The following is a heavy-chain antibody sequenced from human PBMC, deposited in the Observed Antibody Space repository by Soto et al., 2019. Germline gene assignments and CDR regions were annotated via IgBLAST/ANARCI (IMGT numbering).Heavy chain of an antibody. CDR3: ARGEQYSGRIFDY. CDR1: GDSVSSNSAG. CDR2: TYYRSKWYY. J-gene: IGHJ4*01. Sequence: QTLSLTCAITGDSVSSNSAGWSWVRQSPSRGLEWLGRTYYRSKWYYEYAVSVRGRITINPDTSKNQYSLQLNSVTPEDTAVYFCARGEQYSGRIFDYWGQGTLVTVS. D-gene: IGHD1-26*01. V-gene: IGHV6-1*01.